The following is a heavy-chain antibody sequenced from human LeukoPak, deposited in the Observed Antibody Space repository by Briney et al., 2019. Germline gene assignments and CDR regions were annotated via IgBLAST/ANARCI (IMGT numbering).Heavy chain of an antibody. CDR2: INWNGGST. CDR3: ARRFGSARDDYMDV. D-gene: IGHD3-16*01. J-gene: IGHJ6*03. CDR1: GFTFDDYG. V-gene: IGHV3-20*04. Sequence: GGSLRLSCAASGFTFDDYGMSWVRQAPGKGLEWVSGINWNGGSTGYADSVKGRFTISRDNANNSLYLQMNSLRAEDTAVYYCARRFGSARDDYMDVWGKGTTVTVSS.